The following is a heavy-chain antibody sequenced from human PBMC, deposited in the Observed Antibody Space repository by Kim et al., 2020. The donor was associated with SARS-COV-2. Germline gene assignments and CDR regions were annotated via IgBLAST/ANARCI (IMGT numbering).Heavy chain of an antibody. J-gene: IGHJ3*02. Sequence: SETLSLTCTVSGGSISSYYWSWIRQPPGKGLEWIGYIYYSGSTNYNPSLKSRVTISVDTSKNQFSLKLSSVTAADTAVYYCVRRSLGYYDSSRPQAAFDIWGQGTMVTVSS. V-gene: IGHV4-59*01. D-gene: IGHD3-22*01. CDR2: IYYSGST. CDR3: VRRSLGYYDSSRPQAAFDI. CDR1: GGSISSYY.